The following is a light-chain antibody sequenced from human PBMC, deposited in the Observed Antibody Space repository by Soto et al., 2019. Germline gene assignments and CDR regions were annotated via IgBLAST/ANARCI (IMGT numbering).Light chain of an antibody. Sequence: QSVLTQPASVSGSPGQSITISCTGTSSDVGSYNLVSWYQQHPGKAPKLMIYGVKNRPSGVSNRFSASKSAFTASLTISGLQAGDEADYYCSSYTTSYFYVFGPGTKVTVL. V-gene: IGLV2-14*02. J-gene: IGLJ1*01. CDR2: GVK. CDR1: SSDVGSYNL. CDR3: SSYTTSYFYV.